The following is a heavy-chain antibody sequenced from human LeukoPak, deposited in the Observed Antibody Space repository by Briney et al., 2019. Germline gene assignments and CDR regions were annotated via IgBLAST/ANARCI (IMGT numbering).Heavy chain of an antibody. CDR2: ISWNSGSI. CDR1: GFTFDDYA. Sequence: PGGSLRLSCAASGFTFDDYAMHWVRQAPGKGLEWVSGISWNSGSIGYADSVKGRFTISRDNAKNSLCLQMNSLRAEDTALYYCAKVGFEGVFDYWGQGTLVTVSS. J-gene: IGHJ4*02. CDR3: AKVGFEGVFDY. D-gene: IGHD3-16*01. V-gene: IGHV3-9*01.